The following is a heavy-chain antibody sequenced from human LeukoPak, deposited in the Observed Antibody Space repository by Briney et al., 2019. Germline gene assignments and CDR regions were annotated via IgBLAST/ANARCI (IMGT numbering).Heavy chain of an antibody. Sequence: ASVKVSCKASGYSFTDYYMHWVRQAPGQGLEWMGWINPNSGGTNYAQKFQGRVTVTRDTSISTAFMDLSSLRSDDTAVFYCARGPPRGTAAGPDFWGQGTLVTVSS. D-gene: IGHD6-13*01. J-gene: IGHJ4*02. CDR3: ARGPPRGTAAGPDF. V-gene: IGHV1-2*02. CDR2: INPNSGGT. CDR1: GYSFTDYY.